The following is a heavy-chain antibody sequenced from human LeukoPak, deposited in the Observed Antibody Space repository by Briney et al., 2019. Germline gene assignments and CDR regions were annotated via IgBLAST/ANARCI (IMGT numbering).Heavy chain of an antibody. CDR3: AKGVAPSFDY. V-gene: IGHV3-30*18. Sequence: GGSLRLACAAAGFTFGRDGTQWVRHAHEGGLEWVAVISYDGSNNYYSASVKGRFTLARDNSNNTLHLQMNSLGAEDTAVYYCAKGVAPSFDYWGQGPLVPVSS. CDR2: ISYDGSNN. D-gene: IGHD5-12*01. CDR1: GFTFGRDG. J-gene: IGHJ4*02.